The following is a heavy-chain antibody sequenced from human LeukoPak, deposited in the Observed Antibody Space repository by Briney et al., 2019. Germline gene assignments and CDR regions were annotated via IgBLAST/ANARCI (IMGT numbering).Heavy chain of an antibody. CDR2: INHSGST. CDR3: ARSYYYGMDV. CDR1: GGSFSGYY. J-gene: IGHJ6*02. Sequence: SETLSLTCAVYGGSFSGYYWSWIRQPPGKGLEWIGEINHSGSTNYNPSLKSRVTISVDTSKNQFSLKLSSVTAADTAVYYCARSYYYGMDVWAKGPRSPSP. V-gene: IGHV4-34*01.